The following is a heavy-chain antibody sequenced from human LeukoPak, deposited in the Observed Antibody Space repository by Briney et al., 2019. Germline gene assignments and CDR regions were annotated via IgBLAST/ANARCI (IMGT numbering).Heavy chain of an antibody. CDR2: IYYSGST. CDR1: GGSISSCY. CDR3: ARSGTYYDSSGYFDY. V-gene: IGHV4-59*01. J-gene: IGHJ4*02. Sequence: PSETLSLTCTVSGGSISSCYWSWIRQPPGKGLEWIGYIYYSGSTNYNPSLKSRVTISVDTSKNQFSLKLSSVTAADTAVYYCARSGTYYDSSGYFDYWGQGTLVTVSS. D-gene: IGHD3-22*01.